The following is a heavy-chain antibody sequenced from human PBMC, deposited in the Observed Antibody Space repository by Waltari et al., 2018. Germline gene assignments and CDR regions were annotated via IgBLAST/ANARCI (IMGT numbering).Heavy chain of an antibody. J-gene: IGHJ3*01. CDR3: ARDPGFSEFDL. V-gene: IGHV3-7*01. CDR1: GFTFNIYW. Sequence: EVQLVESGGGLVKPGGSLRLSGAASGFTFNIYWMSWVRQAPGKGLEFVANINQDGSEKSYVDSVKGRFTISRDNAKNSMSLQMSSLRAEDAAVYYCARDPGFSEFDLWGQGTLVSISA. CDR2: INQDGSEK.